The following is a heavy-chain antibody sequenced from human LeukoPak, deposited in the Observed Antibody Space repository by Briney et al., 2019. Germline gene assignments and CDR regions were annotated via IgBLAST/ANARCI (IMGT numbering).Heavy chain of an antibody. V-gene: IGHV4-31*11. J-gene: IGHJ4*02. CDR1: GGSFSGYY. CDR3: ARGRLLRVTTPLDY. Sequence: SETLSLTCAVYGGSFSGYYWSWIRQHPGKGLEWIGYIYYSGSTYYNPSLKSRVTISVDTSKNQFSLKLSSVTAADTAVYYCARGRLLRVTTPLDYWGQRTLVTVSS. D-gene: IGHD4-17*01. CDR2: IYYSGST.